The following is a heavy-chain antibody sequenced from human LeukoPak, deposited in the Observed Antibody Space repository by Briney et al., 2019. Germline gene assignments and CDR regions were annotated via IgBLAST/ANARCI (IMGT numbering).Heavy chain of an antibody. CDR1: GYTFSNSD. CDR2: MNPSNGNT. V-gene: IGHV1-8*03. CDR3: ARSLRADYYGSGSYYKDYFDY. Sequence: ASVKVSCKASGYTFSNSDINWVRQATGQGLEWMGWMNPSNGNTAYAQKFQGRVTLTRDTSISTAYMEVSSLRSDDTALYYCARSLRADYYGSGSYYKDYFDYWGQGTLVTVSP. J-gene: IGHJ4*02. D-gene: IGHD3-10*01.